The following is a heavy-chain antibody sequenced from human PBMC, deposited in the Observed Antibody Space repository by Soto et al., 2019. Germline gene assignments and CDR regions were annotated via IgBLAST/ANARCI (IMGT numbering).Heavy chain of an antibody. V-gene: IGHV3-30-3*01. Sequence: QVQLVESGGGVVQPGRSLRLSCAASGFSFSTYAIHWVRQAPGKGLEWVAVISYDSSNKNYADSVKGRFTISRDNSNNMLYLEMNSLRPEDTALYYCATAVAGPPSFPHWGQGTLVTVSS. CDR1: GFSFSTYA. CDR3: ATAVAGPPSFPH. D-gene: IGHD6-19*01. J-gene: IGHJ1*01. CDR2: ISYDSSNK.